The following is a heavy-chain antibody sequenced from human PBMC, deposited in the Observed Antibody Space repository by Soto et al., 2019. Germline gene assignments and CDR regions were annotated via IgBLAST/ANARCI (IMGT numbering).Heavy chain of an antibody. J-gene: IGHJ5*02. Sequence: QITLKESGPTLVNPTQTLTLTCTFSGFSLSTNGVGVGWIRQPPGKALEWLALIYWDDDKRYSPSLKSRLTITKDIPKNQVVLTMTNMDPVDTATYYCAHSNTVTSRGGWFDPWGQGTLVTVSS. V-gene: IGHV2-5*02. CDR2: IYWDDDK. D-gene: IGHD4-17*01. CDR3: AHSNTVTSRGGWFDP. CDR1: GFSLSTNGVG.